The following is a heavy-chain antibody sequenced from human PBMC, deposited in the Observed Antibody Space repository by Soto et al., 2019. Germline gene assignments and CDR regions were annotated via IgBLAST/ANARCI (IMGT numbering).Heavy chain of an antibody. Sequence: QVQLVQSGAEVKKPGSSVKVSCKASGGTFSSYAISWVRQAPGQGLEWMGGIIPIFGTANYAERFQGRVTITADESTSTAYKEQSRLRSEYTAVYYGARHVAAAGSYYGMDVWGQGTTVTVSS. D-gene: IGHD6-13*01. CDR3: ARHVAAAGSYYGMDV. CDR2: IIPIFGTA. J-gene: IGHJ6*02. V-gene: IGHV1-69*12. CDR1: GGTFSSYA.